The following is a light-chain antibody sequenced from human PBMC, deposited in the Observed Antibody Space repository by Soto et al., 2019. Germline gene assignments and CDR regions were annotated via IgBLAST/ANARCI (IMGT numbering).Light chain of an antibody. CDR2: YDS. CDR3: QVWDSRSDLYV. CDR1: NIGSKL. V-gene: IGLV3-21*04. J-gene: IGLJ1*01. Sequence: SYELTQPPSVSVAPGKTASITCGGDNIGSKLVHWYRQKPGQAPMLVIFYDSDRPSGIAERFSGSNSGNTATLTISRVEGGDEADYYCQVWDSRSDLYVFGTGTKPTVL.